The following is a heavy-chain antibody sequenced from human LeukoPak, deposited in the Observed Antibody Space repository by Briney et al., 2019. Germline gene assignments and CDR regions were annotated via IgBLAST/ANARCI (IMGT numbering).Heavy chain of an antibody. V-gene: IGHV3-30*02. Sequence: GGSLRLSCAASGFTFSNYGMHWVRQAPGKGLEWVAFIQSDGSIKYYGDSVKGRFTISRDNSKNTLYLQMNSLRAEDTAVYYCAREEMVVRYMDVWGKGTTVTVSS. CDR3: AREEMVVRYMDV. CDR2: IQSDGSIK. J-gene: IGHJ6*03. D-gene: IGHD5-24*01. CDR1: GFTFSNYG.